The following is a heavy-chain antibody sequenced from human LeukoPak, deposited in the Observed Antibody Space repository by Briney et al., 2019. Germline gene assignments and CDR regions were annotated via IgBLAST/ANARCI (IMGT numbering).Heavy chain of an antibody. CDR1: GYTFTAYY. V-gene: IGHV1-2*02. J-gene: IGHJ4*02. D-gene: IGHD6-13*01. Sequence: ASVKVSCKASGYTFTAYYMHWVRQAPGQGLEWMGWINPNSGVTKYAQSFLGRVTMTRDTSISTAHMDLSRLTSDDTAIYYCATIAAAGDFDLRGQGTLVTVSS. CDR3: ATIAAAGDFDL. CDR2: INPNSGVT.